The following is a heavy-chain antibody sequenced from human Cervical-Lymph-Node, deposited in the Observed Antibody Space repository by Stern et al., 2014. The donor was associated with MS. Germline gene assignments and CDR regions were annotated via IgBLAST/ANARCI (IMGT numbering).Heavy chain of an antibody. CDR1: GGSVSSRSYY. D-gene: IGHD3-10*01. CDR3: ARLNGFGVAPMGDS. J-gene: IGHJ4*02. CDR2: MYYSGST. Sequence: QVQLQESGPGLVKPSETLSLTCTVSGGSVSSRSYYWGWIRQPPGKGLEWIGIMYYSGSTDYNPSLKTPVSISVDTSKNQFSLKLTSVTTADTAVYYCARLNGFGVAPMGDSWGQGTLVIVSS. V-gene: IGHV4-39*01.